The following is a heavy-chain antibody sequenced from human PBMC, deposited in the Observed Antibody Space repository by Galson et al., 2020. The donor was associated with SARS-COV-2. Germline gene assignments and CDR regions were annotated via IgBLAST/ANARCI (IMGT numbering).Heavy chain of an antibody. CDR1: GFTFNRYS. D-gene: IGHD4-17*01. CDR3: VKSYGDYGDYFYGMDV. J-gene: IGHJ6*02. CDR2: ISSESAYI. V-gene: IGHV3-21*06. Sequence: TGGSLRLSCAASGFTFNRYSINWVRQSPGKGLEWVSSISSESAYIYYADSVRGRFTISRDDAKNSGDLQMNSLRVEDTALYYCVKSYGDYGDYFYGMDVWGQGTTVTVSS.